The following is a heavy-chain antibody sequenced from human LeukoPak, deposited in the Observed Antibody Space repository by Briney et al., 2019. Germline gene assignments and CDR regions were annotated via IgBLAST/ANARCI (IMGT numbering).Heavy chain of an antibody. J-gene: IGHJ4*02. CDR1: GYTFTSYG. CDR2: ISAYNGNT. D-gene: IGHD3-9*01. V-gene: IGHV1-18*01. Sequence: ASVKVSCKASGYTFTSYGISWVRQAPGQGLEWMGWISAYNGNTNYAQKLQGRVTMTTDTSTSTAYMELRSLRSDDTAVYYCARHQDYDNLTGPTSLTDYWAQGTLVTVSS. CDR3: ARHQDYDNLTGPTSLTDY.